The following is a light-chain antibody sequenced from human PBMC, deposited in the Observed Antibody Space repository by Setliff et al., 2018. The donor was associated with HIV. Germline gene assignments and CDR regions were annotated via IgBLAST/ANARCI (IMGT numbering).Light chain of an antibody. CDR3: CSYAGSRTFYV. J-gene: IGLJ1*01. CDR1: SSDIGAFDF. V-gene: IGLV2-23*02. Sequence: QSVLTQPASVSASPGQSITVSCTGTSSDIGAFDFVSWYRQHPGKAPELMIYDVTNRPSGVSTRFSGSKSGNTASLTISGLLAEDEADYYCCSYAGSRTFYVFGTGTKVTVL. CDR2: DVT.